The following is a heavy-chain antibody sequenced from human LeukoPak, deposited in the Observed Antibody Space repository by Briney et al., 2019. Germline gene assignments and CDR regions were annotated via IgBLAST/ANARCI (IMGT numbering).Heavy chain of an antibody. CDR1: GFTFSDHH. CDR3: ARSPLGIAPFDY. D-gene: IGHD7-27*01. CDR2: IRNKANRYTT. J-gene: IGHJ4*02. V-gene: IGHV3-72*01. Sequence: PGGSLRLSCAASGFTFSDHHMDWVRQAPGEGLEWVARIRNKANRYTTEYAASVKGRFTISRDDSENSLYLQMDSLKTEDTAVYYYARSPLGIAPFDYWGQGTLVTVSS.